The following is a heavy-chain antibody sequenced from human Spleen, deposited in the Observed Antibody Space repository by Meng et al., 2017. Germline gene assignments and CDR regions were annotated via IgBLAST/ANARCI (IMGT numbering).Heavy chain of an antibody. J-gene: IGHJ4*02. V-gene: IGHV4-34*01. D-gene: IGHD4-11*01. CDR2: INHSGST. Sequence: GSLRPSCFVSGGSFSDYYWSWIRQPPGEGLEWIGEINHSGSTNYNPSLESRATISVDTSQNNLSLKLSSVTAADSAVYYCARGPTTMAHDFDYWGQGALVTVSS. CDR1: GGSFSDYY. CDR3: ARGPTTMAHDFDY.